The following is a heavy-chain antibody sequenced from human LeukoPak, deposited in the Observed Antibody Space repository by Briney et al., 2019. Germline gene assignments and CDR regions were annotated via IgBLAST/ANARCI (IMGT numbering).Heavy chain of an antibody. CDR1: GFTFGEYA. J-gene: IGHJ4*02. V-gene: IGHV3-49*03. CDR2: IRSKAYGETA. D-gene: IGHD1-1*01. Sequence: GGSLRLSCTASGFTFGEYAMSWIRQAPGKGLEWVGFIRSKAYGETADYAASVKGRFTISRDDSKAIAYLQMNSLKTEGTAVYHCTRDRGAYNLYDYWGQGTLVTVSS. CDR3: TRDRGAYNLYDY.